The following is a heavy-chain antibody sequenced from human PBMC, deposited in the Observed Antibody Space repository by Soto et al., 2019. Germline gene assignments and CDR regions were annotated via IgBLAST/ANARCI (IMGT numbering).Heavy chain of an antibody. CDR1: GFKFSNYA. D-gene: IGHD3-16*01. J-gene: IGHJ4*02. CDR3: AKDRRAGGNSAFYFDF. Sequence: GGSLRLSCAASGFKFSNYAMSWVRQAPGKGLEWVSLISATGGGTYYADSVKGRFTISRDNSHNTLYLQVHSLTAEDTAVYYCAKDRRAGGNSAFYFDFWGQGAQVPVYS. CDR2: ISATGGGT. V-gene: IGHV3-23*01.